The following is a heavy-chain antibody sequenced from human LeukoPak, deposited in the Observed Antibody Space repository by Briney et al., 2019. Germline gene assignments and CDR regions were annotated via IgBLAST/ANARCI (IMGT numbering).Heavy chain of an antibody. J-gene: IGHJ3*02. CDR1: GYTFTGYY. CDR3: ATLYYDILTGYFDAFDI. V-gene: IGHV1-2*02. CDR2: INPNSGGT. D-gene: IGHD3-9*01. Sequence: ASVKVSCKASGYTFTGYYMHWVRQAPGQGLEWMGWINPNSGGTNYEQKFQGRVTMTRDTSISTAYMELSRLRSDDTAVYYCATLYYDILTGYFDAFDIWGQGTMVTVSS.